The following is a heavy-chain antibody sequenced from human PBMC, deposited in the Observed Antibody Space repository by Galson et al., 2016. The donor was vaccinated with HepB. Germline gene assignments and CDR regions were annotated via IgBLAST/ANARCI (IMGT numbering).Heavy chain of an antibody. CDR1: GSTFSRIA. V-gene: IGHV3-30*04. Sequence: SLRLSCAASGSTFSRIAMHWVRQAPGKGLKWVAVISYDGGSNYYADSVKGRFTISRDNSRNTLYLQTDSLRADDTAVYYCGRDRAVRSIDQWGQGALVTVSS. CDR3: GRDRAVRSIDQ. J-gene: IGHJ4*02. D-gene: IGHD6-19*01. CDR2: ISYDGGSN.